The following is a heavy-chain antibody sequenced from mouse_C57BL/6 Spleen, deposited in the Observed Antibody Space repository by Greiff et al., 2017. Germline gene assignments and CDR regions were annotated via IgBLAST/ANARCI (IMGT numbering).Heavy chain of an antibody. D-gene: IGHD2-12*01. V-gene: IGHV1-78*01. J-gene: IGHJ4*01. CDR1: GYTFTDHT. CDR3: AKESPAYDWDAKGY. CDR2: IYPRDGST. Sequence: VQLQQSDAELVKPGASVKISCKVSGYTFTDHTIHWMKQRPEQGLEWIGYIYPRDGSTKYNKKFKGKATLTADKSSSTAYMQLDSLTSEDSAVYFCAKESPAYDWDAKGYWGQGTSVTVAS.